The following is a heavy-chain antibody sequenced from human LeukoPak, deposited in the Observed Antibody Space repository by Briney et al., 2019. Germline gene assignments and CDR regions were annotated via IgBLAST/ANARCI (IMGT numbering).Heavy chain of an antibody. Sequence: ASVTVSCKASGYTFPSYFMHWVRQAPGQGLEWMGIINPTGGSTTYAQKFQGRVTMTRDTSTSTVYMELSSLRSEDTAVYYCASLKGLFDYFDYWGQGILVTVYS. D-gene: IGHD3-22*01. CDR3: ASLKGLFDYFDY. CDR1: GYTFPSYF. J-gene: IGHJ4*02. CDR2: INPTGGST. V-gene: IGHV1-46*01.